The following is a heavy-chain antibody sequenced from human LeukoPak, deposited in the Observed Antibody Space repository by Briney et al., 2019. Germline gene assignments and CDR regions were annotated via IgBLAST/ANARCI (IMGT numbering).Heavy chain of an antibody. CDR2: ISAYNGNT. V-gene: IGHV1-18*01. CDR1: GYTFTSYG. CDR3: ARAPPGNSGSDY. Sequence: LWASVTVSCKASGYTFTSYGISWVRQAPGQGLEWMGWISAYNGNTNYAQKLQGRVTMTTDTSTSTAYMELRSLRSDDTAVYYCARAPPGNSGSDYWGQGTLVTVSS. D-gene: IGHD3-22*01. J-gene: IGHJ4*02.